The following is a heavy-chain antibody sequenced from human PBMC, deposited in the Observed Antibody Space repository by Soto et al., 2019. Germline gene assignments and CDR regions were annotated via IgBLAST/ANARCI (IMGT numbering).Heavy chain of an antibody. CDR1: GFSFSTYY. D-gene: IGHD2-15*01. Sequence: EVQLVESGGGLVQPGGSLRLSCAASGFSFSTYYMSWVRQAPGKGLEWVANIKEDGSESHYVDSVKGRFTISRDNARNSLFVHMKSLRAEDTAVHYCARDTWYLDYWGQGTLVTVSS. V-gene: IGHV3-7*03. CDR3: ARDTWYLDY. CDR2: IKEDGSES. J-gene: IGHJ4*02.